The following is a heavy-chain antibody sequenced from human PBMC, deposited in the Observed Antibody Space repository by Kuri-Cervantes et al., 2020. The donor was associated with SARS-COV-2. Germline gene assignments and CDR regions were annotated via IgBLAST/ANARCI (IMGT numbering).Heavy chain of an antibody. V-gene: IGHV3-23*01. CDR1: GFTFSSYA. CDR3: AKDPAQYDSSGYYYEGYFDY. D-gene: IGHD3-22*01. J-gene: IGHJ4*02. Sequence: GGSLRLSCAASGFTFSSYAMSWVRQAPGKGLEWASAISGSGGSTYYADSVKGRFTISRDNSKNTLYLQMNSLRAEDTAVYYCAKDPAQYDSSGYYYEGYFDYWGQGTLVTVSS. CDR2: ISGSGGST.